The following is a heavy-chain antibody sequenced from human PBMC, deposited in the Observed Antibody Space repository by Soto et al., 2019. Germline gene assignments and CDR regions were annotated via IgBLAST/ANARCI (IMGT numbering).Heavy chain of an antibody. CDR1: GFTFSSYG. D-gene: IGHD6-19*01. Sequence: QVQLVESGGGVVQPGRSLRLSCAASGFTFSSYGMHWVRQAPGKGLEWVAVISYDGSNKYYADSVKGRFTISRDNSKNTLYLQMNSLRAEDTAVYYCAKEKLAVAGHPFDPWGQGTLVTVSS. CDR3: AKEKLAVAGHPFDP. J-gene: IGHJ5*02. CDR2: ISYDGSNK. V-gene: IGHV3-30*18.